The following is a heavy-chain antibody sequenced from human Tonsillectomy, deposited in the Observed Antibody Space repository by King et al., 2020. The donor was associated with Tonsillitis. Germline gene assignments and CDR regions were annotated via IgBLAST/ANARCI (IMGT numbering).Heavy chain of an antibody. Sequence: VQLVESGGGLVQPGGSLRLSCAASGFTFSIYAMSWVRQAPGKGLEWVSTISDSGGSTYYADSVKGRFTISRDNPKNTLSLQMNSLRAEDTAVYYCAKLYYYDSSGNAFDIWGQGTMVTVSS. J-gene: IGHJ3*02. V-gene: IGHV3-23*04. CDR3: AKLYYYDSSGNAFDI. D-gene: IGHD3-22*01. CDR2: ISDSGGST. CDR1: GFTFSIYA.